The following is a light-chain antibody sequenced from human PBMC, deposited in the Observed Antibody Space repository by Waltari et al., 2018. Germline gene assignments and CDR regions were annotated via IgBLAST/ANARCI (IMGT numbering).Light chain of an antibody. CDR1: QSVSSY. V-gene: IGKV3-11*01. Sequence: IVLTQSPVTLSLSPGESATLTCRASQSVSSYLAWYQQKPGQAPRLLSYDASNRATGIPARFSGSGSGTDFTLTISSQEPEDFAVYYCQQRSNWPPLTFGGGTKVEIK. CDR3: QQRSNWPPLT. J-gene: IGKJ4*01. CDR2: DAS.